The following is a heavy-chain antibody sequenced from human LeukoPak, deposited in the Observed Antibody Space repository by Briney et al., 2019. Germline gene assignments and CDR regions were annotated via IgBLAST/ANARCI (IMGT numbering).Heavy chain of an antibody. CDR3: ARDRGYYDFSDFDY. CDR1: GFTFNTYT. CDR2: ISGSSGII. V-gene: IGHV3-48*04. Sequence: GGSLRLSCAASGFTFNTYTMNWVRQAPGKGLEWVSYISGSSGIIDYADSVRGRFTISRDNAKNSLYLQMNSLRAEDTAVYYCARDRGYYDFSDFDYWGQGTLVTVSS. J-gene: IGHJ4*02. D-gene: IGHD3-3*01.